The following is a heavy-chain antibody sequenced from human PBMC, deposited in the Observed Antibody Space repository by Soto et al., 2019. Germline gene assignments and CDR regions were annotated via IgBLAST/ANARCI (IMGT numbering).Heavy chain of an antibody. V-gene: IGHV4-4*02. CDR1: GGSITNTDW. CDR3: ASRGSSGPF. CDR2: ISLSGNT. D-gene: IGHD3-22*01. Sequence: PSETLSRTCAVSGGSITNTDWWTWVRQPPGMGLEWVGDISLSGNTNYNPPLEGRAAISLDKSRNQFSLILNSVTAADTAVYYCASRGSSGPFWGQGTLVTVSS. J-gene: IGHJ4*02.